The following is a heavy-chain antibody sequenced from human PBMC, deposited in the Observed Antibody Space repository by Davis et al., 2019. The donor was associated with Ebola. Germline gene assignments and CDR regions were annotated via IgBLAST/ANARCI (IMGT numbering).Heavy chain of an antibody. D-gene: IGHD1-14*01. CDR1: GGTFSSYT. Sequence: SVKVSCKASGGTFSSYTISWVRQAPGQGLEWMGRIIPILGIANYAQKFQGRVTITADKSTSTAYMELSSLRSEDTAVYYCARALPGYYFDYWGQGTLVTVSS. V-gene: IGHV1-69*02. CDR2: IIPILGIA. CDR3: ARALPGYYFDY. J-gene: IGHJ4*02.